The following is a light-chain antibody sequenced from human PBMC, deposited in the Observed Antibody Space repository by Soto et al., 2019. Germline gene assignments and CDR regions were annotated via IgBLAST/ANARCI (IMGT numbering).Light chain of an antibody. CDR3: CSYAGSTYV. J-gene: IGLJ1*01. V-gene: IGLV2-23*01. CDR2: EDS. Sequence: QSALTQPASVSGSPGQSITISCTGSSSDVGSYNLVSWYQQHPGKAPKLMIYEDSKRPLGVSNRFSGSKSGNTASLTISGLQAEDEADYYCCSYAGSTYVFGTGTKVTVL. CDR1: SSDVGSYNL.